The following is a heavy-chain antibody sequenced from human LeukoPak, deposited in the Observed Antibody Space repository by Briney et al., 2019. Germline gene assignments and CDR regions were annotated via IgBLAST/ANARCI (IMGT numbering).Heavy chain of an antibody. V-gene: IGHV3-64*01. Sequence: GGSLRLSCAASGFTFSSYAMHWVRQAPGKGLEYVSAISSNGGSTYYANSVKGRFTISRDNSKNTLYLQIGSLRAEDMAVYYCARDAQQQLVYAEYFQHWGQGTLVTVSS. D-gene: IGHD6-13*01. CDR3: ARDAQQQLVYAEYFQH. CDR1: GFTFSSYA. J-gene: IGHJ1*01. CDR2: ISSNGGST.